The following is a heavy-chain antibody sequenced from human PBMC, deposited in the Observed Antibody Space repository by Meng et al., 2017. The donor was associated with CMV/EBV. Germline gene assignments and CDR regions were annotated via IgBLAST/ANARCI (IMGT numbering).Heavy chain of an antibody. Sequence: AGLFTLSEPLALTCPVSGGSISCYYCDWIRQPPGMALQRLGYIYYSGRTNYNPSLKSRVTISGDTSKNQFYLKLSSVTAADTAVYYCARDQGIPDGYFDLWGRGTLVTVSS. D-gene: IGHD2-21*01. CDR2: IYYSGRT. V-gene: IGHV4-59*01. CDR3: ARDQGIPDGYFDL. CDR1: GGSISCYY. J-gene: IGHJ2*01.